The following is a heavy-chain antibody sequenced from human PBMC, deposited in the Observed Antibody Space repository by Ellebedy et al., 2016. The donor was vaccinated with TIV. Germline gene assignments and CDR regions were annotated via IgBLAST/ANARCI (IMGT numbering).Heavy chain of an antibody. Sequence: GESLKISCAASGFTFSTCWMSWVRQAPGKGLEWVATIKQDGSVKYYVDSVKGRFTISRDNAKNSLYLQMNSLRAEDTAVYYCARYVRVDVWGQGTTVTVSS. D-gene: IGHD3-16*01. CDR3: ARYVRVDV. J-gene: IGHJ6*02. CDR2: IKQDGSVK. CDR1: GFTFSTCW. V-gene: IGHV3-7*03.